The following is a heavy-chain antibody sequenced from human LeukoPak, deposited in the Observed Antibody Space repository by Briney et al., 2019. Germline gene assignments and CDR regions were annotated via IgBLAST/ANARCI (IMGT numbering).Heavy chain of an antibody. CDR2: IIPIFGTA. D-gene: IGHD3-10*01. CDR1: GGTFSSYA. CDR3: ARENSGSYYPNYYYYGMDV. V-gene: IGHV1-69*13. Sequence: SVKVSCKASGGTFSSYAISWVRQAPGQGLEWMGGIIPIFGTANHAQKFQGRVTITADESTSTAYMELSSLRSEDTAVYYCARENSGSYYPNYYYYGMDVWGQGTTVTVSS. J-gene: IGHJ6*02.